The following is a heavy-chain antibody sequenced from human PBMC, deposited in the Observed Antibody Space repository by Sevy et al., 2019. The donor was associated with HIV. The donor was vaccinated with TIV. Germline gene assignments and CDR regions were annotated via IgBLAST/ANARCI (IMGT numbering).Heavy chain of an antibody. CDR2: IRYDGSNK. V-gene: IGHV3-30*02. CDR1: GFTFSSYG. D-gene: IGHD4-17*01. Sequence: GGSLRLSCAASGFTFSSYGMHWVRQAPGKGLEWVAFIRYDGSNKYYADSVKGRFTISRDNSKNTLYLQMNSLRAEDTAVYYCAKDKGSPVTTGLFDYWGQGTLVTVSS. CDR3: AKDKGSPVTTGLFDY. J-gene: IGHJ4*02.